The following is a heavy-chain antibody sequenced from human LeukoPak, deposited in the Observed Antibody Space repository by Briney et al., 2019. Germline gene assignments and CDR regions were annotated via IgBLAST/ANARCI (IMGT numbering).Heavy chain of an antibody. V-gene: IGHV3-21*01. J-gene: IGHJ4*02. D-gene: IGHD6-13*01. CDR1: GFTFSSYS. Sequence: GGSLRLSCAASGFTFSSYSMNWVRQAPGKGLEWVSSISSSSSYIYYADSVKGRFTISRGNAKNSLYLQMNSLRAEDTAVYYCARDSIAAAGSGNFDYWGQGTLVTVSS. CDR3: ARDSIAAAGSGNFDY. CDR2: ISSSSSYI.